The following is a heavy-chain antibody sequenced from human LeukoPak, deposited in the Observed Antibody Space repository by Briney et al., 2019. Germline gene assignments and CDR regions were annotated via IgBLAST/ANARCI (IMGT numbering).Heavy chain of an antibody. Sequence: KPSETLSLTCTVSGGSISSSSYYWGWIRQPPGKGLEWIGSIYYSGSTYYNPSLKSRVTISVDTSKNQFSLKLSSVTAADTAVYYCARGGTRKARPSDYWGQGTLVTVSS. J-gene: IGHJ4*02. CDR1: GGSISSSSYY. V-gene: IGHV4-39*01. D-gene: IGHD6-6*01. CDR2: IYYSGST. CDR3: ARGGTRKARPSDY.